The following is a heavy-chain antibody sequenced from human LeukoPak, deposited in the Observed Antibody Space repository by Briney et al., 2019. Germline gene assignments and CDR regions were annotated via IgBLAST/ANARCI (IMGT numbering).Heavy chain of an antibody. CDR2: INTDGTTT. V-gene: IGHV3-74*01. J-gene: IGHJ4*02. CDR1: GFTFSNSW. D-gene: IGHD2-8*02. CDR3: ARLITLSDTGGR. Sequence: GGSLRLSCAASGFTFSNSWMHWVRQAPGKGLVWVSRINTDGTTTTYADSVRGRFTISRDNAKNTLYLQMNSLRAEDTAVYYCARLITLSDTGGRWGQGTLVTVSS.